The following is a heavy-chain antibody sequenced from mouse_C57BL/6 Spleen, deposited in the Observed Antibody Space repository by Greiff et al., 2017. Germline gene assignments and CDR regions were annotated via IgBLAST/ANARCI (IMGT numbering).Heavy chain of an antibody. CDR1: GYTFTDYY. CDR2: INPNNGGT. J-gene: IGHJ2*01. D-gene: IGHD1-1*01. CDR3: ARWDYYGSSGYFDY. Sequence: EVQLQQSGPELVKPGASVKISCKASGYTFTDYYMNWVKQSHGKSLEWIGDINPNNGGTSYNQKFKGKATLTVDKSSGTAYMELRSLTSEDSAVYYCARWDYYGSSGYFDYWGQGTTLTVSS. V-gene: IGHV1-26*01.